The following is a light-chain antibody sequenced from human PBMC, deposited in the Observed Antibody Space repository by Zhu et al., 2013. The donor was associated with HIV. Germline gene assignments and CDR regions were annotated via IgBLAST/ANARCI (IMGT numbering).Light chain of an antibody. J-gene: IGKJ4*01. CDR1: QSVANS. CDR3: QQFETYPLT. CDR2: DAS. V-gene: IGKV3-11*01. Sequence: EIVLTQSPVTLSLSPGERATLSCRASQSVANSLAWYQQKPGQAPRLVIYDASRRATGIPARFSGSGSGTDFTLTISNLQPEDFATYYCQQFETYPLTFGGGTKVEI.